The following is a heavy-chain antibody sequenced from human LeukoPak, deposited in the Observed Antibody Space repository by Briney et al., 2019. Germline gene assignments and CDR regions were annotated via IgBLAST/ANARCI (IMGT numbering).Heavy chain of an antibody. J-gene: IGHJ4*02. CDR3: ASRVPDSSGYYSFDY. D-gene: IGHD3-22*01. Sequence: ASVKVSCKASGGTFSSYAISWVRQAPGQGLEWMGRIIPTLGIANYAQKFQGRVTITADKSTSTAYMELSSLRSEDTAVYYCASRVPDSSGYYSFDYWGQGTLVTVSS. CDR2: IIPTLGIA. V-gene: IGHV1-69*04. CDR1: GGTFSSYA.